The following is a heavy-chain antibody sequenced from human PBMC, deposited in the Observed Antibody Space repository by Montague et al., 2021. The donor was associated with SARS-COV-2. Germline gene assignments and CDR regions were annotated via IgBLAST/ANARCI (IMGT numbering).Heavy chain of an antibody. CDR3: ARHSTTHAFDP. D-gene: IGHD1-1*01. Sequence: SETLSLTCVVSSGSISPSDTHYWGWVRQAPGQGLEWIATISYSGSTSYNPPLRSRVTISVDTSKNQCSLNLRSVTAAYTSVYYCARHSTTHAFDPWGQGILVTVSS. V-gene: IGHV4-39*01. CDR1: SGSISPSDTHY. J-gene: IGHJ5*02. CDR2: ISYSGST.